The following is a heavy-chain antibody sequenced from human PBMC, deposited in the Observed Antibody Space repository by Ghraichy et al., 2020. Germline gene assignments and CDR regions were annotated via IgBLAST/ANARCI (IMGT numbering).Heavy chain of an antibody. CDR2: IYYTGST. V-gene: IGHV4-59*01. CDR3: ARDMMVEFGDNWFDP. Sequence: SETLSLTCTVSGGSISSYYWSWIRQPPGKGLEWIGYIYYTGSTNYNPSLKSRVTISVDTSRDQFSLKLSSVTAADTAVYYCARDMMVEFGDNWFDPWGQGTLVTVSS. J-gene: IGHJ5*02. D-gene: IGHD3-10*01. CDR1: GGSISSYY.